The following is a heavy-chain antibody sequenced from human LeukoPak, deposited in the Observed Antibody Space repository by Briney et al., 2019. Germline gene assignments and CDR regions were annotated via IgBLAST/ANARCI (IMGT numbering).Heavy chain of an antibody. CDR1: GFSVTNNR. J-gene: IGHJ4*02. CDR3: ARGDGYNFFDY. CDR2: FYVGGAT. Sequence: GGSLRLSCAVSGFSVTNNRMSWVRQAPGKGLEWVSVFYVGGATYYADSVKGRFTISRDNSENTLYLQMKSLRAEDTAVYYCARGDGYNFFDYWGQGTLVTVSS. D-gene: IGHD5-24*01. V-gene: IGHV3-53*01.